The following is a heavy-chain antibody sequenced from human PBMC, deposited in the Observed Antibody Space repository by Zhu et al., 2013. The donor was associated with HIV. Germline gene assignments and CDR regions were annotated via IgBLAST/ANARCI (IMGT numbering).Heavy chain of an antibody. CDR1: GYTFTGYY. V-gene: IGHV1-2*02. D-gene: IGHD3-22*01. Sequence: QVQLVQSGAEVKKPGASVKVSCKASGYTFTGYYMHWVRQAPGQGLEWMGWINPNSGGTDYAQKFQGRVTMTRDTSISTAYMELSRLRSDDTAVYYCARGFIPLGYYDSSGYYYKGFDPWGQGTLVTVSS. J-gene: IGHJ5*02. CDR2: INPNSGGT. CDR3: ARGFIPLGYYDSSGYYYKGFDP.